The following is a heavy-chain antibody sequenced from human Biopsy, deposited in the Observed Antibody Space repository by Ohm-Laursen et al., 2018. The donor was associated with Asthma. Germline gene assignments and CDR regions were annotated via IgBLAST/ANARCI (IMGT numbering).Heavy chain of an antibody. V-gene: IGHV1-18*01. CDR1: GYTFTSSG. Sequence: VASVKVSCKTSGYTFTSSGITWVRQAPGQGLEWMGWISVYNGNTKVAQKLQDRVTMITDTSTSTAYMELSSLRSEDTAVYYCTRWSLRVRDTPNDYWGQGTLVAVSS. CDR2: ISVYNGNT. J-gene: IGHJ4*02. D-gene: IGHD3-16*01. CDR3: TRWSLRVRDTPNDY.